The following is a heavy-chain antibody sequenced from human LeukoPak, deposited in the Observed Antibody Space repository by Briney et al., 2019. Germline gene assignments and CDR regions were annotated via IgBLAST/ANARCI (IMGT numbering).Heavy chain of an antibody. CDR3: ARHGDYGAATFDY. CDR1: GGSFSGYY. J-gene: IGHJ4*02. D-gene: IGHD4-17*01. Sequence: SETLSLTCAVYGGSFSGYYWSWIRQPPGKGLEWIGEINHSGSTYYNPSLKSRVTISVDTSKNQFSLKLSSVTAADTAVYYCARHGDYGAATFDYWGQGTLVTVSS. CDR2: INHSGST. V-gene: IGHV4-34*09.